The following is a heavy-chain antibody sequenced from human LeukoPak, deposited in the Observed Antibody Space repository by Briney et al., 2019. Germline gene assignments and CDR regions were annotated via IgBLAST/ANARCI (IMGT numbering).Heavy chain of an antibody. CDR1: GFPFSTYD. D-gene: IGHD2/OR15-2a*01. CDR3: VILHLYAA. V-gene: IGHV3-23*01. Sequence: GGSLRLSCAASGFPFSTYDMNWVRQAPGKGLEWVSGISGSAYSTYYADSVKGRFTVSRDNSKNTLYLQMHSPRVEETAVYHCVILHLYAAWGQGTLVTVSS. CDR2: ISGSAYST. J-gene: IGHJ4*02.